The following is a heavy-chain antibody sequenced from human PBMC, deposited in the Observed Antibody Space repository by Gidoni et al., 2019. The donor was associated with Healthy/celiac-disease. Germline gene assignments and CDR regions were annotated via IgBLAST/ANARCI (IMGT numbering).Heavy chain of an antibody. Sequence: EVQLLESGGGLVQPGGSLRLSCAASGFTFSSYAMRWVRQAPGKGLEWVSAISGSGGSTYYADSVKGRFTISRDNSKNTLYLQMNSLRAEDTAVYYCAKDLGLVAATPNAFDIWGQGTMVTVSS. J-gene: IGHJ3*02. CDR1: GFTFSSYA. CDR2: ISGSGGST. D-gene: IGHD2-15*01. CDR3: AKDLGLVAATPNAFDI. V-gene: IGHV3-23*01.